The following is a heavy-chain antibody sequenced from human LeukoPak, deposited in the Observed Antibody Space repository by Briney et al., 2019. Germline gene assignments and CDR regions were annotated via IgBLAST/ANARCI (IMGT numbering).Heavy chain of an antibody. D-gene: IGHD2-21*01. V-gene: IGHV3-15*07. J-gene: IGHJ4*02. CDR3: ITPLPYSAQ. Sequence: GRTLRLSRAASGFTLRNAYMNWVRQAPRKALEGVGRNKPKTEGGTTTYAPPVKDRFSISRDDSASMMYLQMNSLKTEGTAVYYCITPLPYSAQGGQGTLVTVSS. CDR1: GFTLRNAY. CDR2: NKPKTEGGTT.